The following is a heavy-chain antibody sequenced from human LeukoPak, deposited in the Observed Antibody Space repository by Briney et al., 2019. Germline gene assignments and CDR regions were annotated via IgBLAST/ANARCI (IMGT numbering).Heavy chain of an antibody. CDR3: AKGAGPPWFDP. CDR2: INHSGST. V-gene: IGHV4-34*01. Sequence: SETLSLTCAVYGGSFSGYYWSWTRQPPGKGLEWIGEINHSGSTNYNPSLKSRVTISVDTSRNQFSMNLNSVTAADTAVYYCAKGAGPPWFDPWGQGTLVTVSS. D-gene: IGHD6-19*01. J-gene: IGHJ5*02. CDR1: GGSFSGYY.